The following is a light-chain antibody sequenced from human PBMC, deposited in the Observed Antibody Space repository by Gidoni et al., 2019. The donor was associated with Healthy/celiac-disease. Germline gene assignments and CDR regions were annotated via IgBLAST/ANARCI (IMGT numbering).Light chain of an antibody. V-gene: IGKV1-5*03. J-gene: IGKJ2*01. CDR3: QQYNSYSYT. CDR1: W. Sequence: WLAWYQQKPGKAPKLLIYKASSLESGVPSRFSGSGSGTEFTLTISSLQPDDFATYYCQQYNSYSYTFGQGTKLEIK. CDR2: KAS.